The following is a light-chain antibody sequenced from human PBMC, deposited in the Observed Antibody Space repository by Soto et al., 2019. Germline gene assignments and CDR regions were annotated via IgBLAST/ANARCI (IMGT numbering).Light chain of an antibody. V-gene: IGLV1-44*01. CDR3: VAWDDSLNGYVG. J-gene: IGLJ2*01. CDR1: SSNIGRNT. CDR2: SNN. Sequence: QSLLTQPPSTSGTPGQRVTISCSGSSSNIGRNTVNWYQQLPGTAPKLVIYSNNQRPSGVPDRFSGSKSGTSASLAISGLQSEDEADYYCVAWDDSLNGYVGFGGGTKVTVL.